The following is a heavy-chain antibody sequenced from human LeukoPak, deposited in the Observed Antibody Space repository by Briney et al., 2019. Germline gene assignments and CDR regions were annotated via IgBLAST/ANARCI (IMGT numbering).Heavy chain of an antibody. D-gene: IGHD5-18*01. V-gene: IGHV3-74*01. CDR2: INSDGSIT. J-gene: IGHJ6*02. CDR1: GFTFTTYW. CDR3: AGDAVDTANAV. Sequence: GGSLRLSCAASGFTFTTYWMHWVRQAPGKGLVWVSHINSDGSITSYADSVKGRFTISRDNAKNTLYLQMNSLRAEDTAVYYCAGDAVDTANAVWGQGTTVTVSS.